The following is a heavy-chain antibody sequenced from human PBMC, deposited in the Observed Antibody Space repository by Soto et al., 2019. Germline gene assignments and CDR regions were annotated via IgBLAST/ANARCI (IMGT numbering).Heavy chain of an antibody. CDR1: GFTLNTYG. Sequence: PGGSLRLSCAASGFTLNTYGMYWVRQAPGKGLEWVAVSWYDGTNKDYADSVKGRFTISRDNARNTLYLQMNSLRAEDTAMYYCARVAYWGPGTQVTVSS. V-gene: IGHV3-33*07. J-gene: IGHJ4*02. CDR2: SWYDGTNK. CDR3: ARVAY.